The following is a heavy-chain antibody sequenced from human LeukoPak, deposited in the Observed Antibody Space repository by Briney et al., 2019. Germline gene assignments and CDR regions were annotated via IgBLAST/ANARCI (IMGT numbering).Heavy chain of an antibody. J-gene: IGHJ5*02. Sequence: SETLSLTCTVSGNSFGDYYWSWIRQPAGKGLEWIGRIYTSGSTTYNPSLKSRVTMSVDTSKSQFSLNLMSVTAADPAVYYCTRDTGTTGEVKFVPWGQGTLVTVSS. CDR3: TRDTGTTGEVKFVP. CDR1: GNSFGDYY. D-gene: IGHD4-17*01. CDR2: IYTSGST. V-gene: IGHV4-4*07.